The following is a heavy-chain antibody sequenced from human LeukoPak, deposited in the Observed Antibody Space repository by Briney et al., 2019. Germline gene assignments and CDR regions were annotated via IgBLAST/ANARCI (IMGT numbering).Heavy chain of an antibody. CDR3: ASGSYYYDSSGYYIPAAFDY. D-gene: IGHD3-22*01. CDR1: GFTFDDYA. CDR2: ISGDGGST. J-gene: IGHJ4*02. V-gene: IGHV3-43*02. Sequence: PGGSLRLSCAASGFTFDDYAMHWVRQAPGKGLEWVSLISGDGGSTYYADSVKGRFTISRDNSKNSLYLQMNSLRTEDTALYYCASGSYYYDSSGYYIPAAFDYWGQGTLVTVSS.